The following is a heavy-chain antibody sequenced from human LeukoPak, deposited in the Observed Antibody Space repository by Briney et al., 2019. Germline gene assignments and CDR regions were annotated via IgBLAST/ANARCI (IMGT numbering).Heavy chain of an antibody. CDR1: GGSISSSSYY. V-gene: IGHV4-39*01. Sequence: SETLSLTCTVSGGSISSSSYYWGWIRQPPGKGLEWIGSIYYSGSTYYNPSLKSRVTISVDTSKNQFSLKLNSVSAADTAVYYCARNIINWFDPWGQGTLVTVSS. CDR2: IYYSGST. D-gene: IGHD3-10*01. CDR3: ARNIINWFDP. J-gene: IGHJ5*02.